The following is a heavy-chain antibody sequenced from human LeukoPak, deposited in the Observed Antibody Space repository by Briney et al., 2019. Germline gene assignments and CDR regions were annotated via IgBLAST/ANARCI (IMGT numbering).Heavy chain of an antibody. Sequence: GGSLRLSCAASGFTFGSHAMSWVRQAPGKGLEWVSAINDRGARAYYADSVKGRFAISRDNSENTLYLQMNSLRAEDTAIYYCTTNPYFDYWGQGTLVTVSS. CDR3: TTNPYFDY. V-gene: IGHV3-23*01. CDR2: INDRGARA. J-gene: IGHJ4*02. D-gene: IGHD1-14*01. CDR1: GFTFGSHA.